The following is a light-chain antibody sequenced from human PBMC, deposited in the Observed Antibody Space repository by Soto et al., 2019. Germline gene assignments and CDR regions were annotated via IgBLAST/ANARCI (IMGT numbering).Light chain of an antibody. CDR3: SSYTSSSNCYV. CDR2: EVS. J-gene: IGLJ1*01. CDR1: SSDVGGYNY. Sequence: QSLLTQPASVSGSPGQSITISCTGTSSDVGGYNYVSWYQQHPGKAPKLMIYEVSNRPSGVSNRFSGSKSGNTASLTISGLQAEDEADYYCSSYTSSSNCYVVGHVTKVTVL. V-gene: IGLV2-14*01.